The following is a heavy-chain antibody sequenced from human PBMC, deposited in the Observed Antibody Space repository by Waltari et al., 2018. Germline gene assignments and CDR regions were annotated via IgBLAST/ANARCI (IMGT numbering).Heavy chain of an antibody. Sequence: EVQLVESGGGLVHPGRSLRLSCAASAFTFYAYAMHWVRKAPGKALEWVSGSGRDSGRICDADSVKGRFIICRDNAKKSQYQQMSRRGAEDTALYCCAKTLRGTNDIYDYWGQGTLVTVSS. J-gene: IGHJ4*01. D-gene: IGHD2-8*01. CDR1: AFTFYAYA. CDR2: SGRDSGRI. CDR3: AKTLRGTNDIYDY. V-gene: IGHV3-9*01.